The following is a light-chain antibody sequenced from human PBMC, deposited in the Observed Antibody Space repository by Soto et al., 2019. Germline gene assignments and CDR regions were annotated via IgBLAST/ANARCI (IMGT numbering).Light chain of an antibody. CDR3: TSSTTSTTMI. V-gene: IGLV2-14*03. CDR1: RSDIGAYNF. Sequence: QSALTQPASVSGSPGQSITISCTGTRSDIGAYNFVSWYQQHPGEVPKLILYDVNVRPSGVSNRFSGSKSGNTASLTISGLQAEDEADYYCTSSTTSTTMIFGGGTKLTVL. J-gene: IGLJ2*01. CDR2: DVN.